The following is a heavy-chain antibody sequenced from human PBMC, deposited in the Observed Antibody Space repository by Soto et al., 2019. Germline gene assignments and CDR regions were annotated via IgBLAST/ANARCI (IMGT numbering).Heavy chain of an antibody. J-gene: IGHJ4*02. D-gene: IGHD3-22*01. V-gene: IGHV3-11*05. CDR3: AKDMYSYDSSGYYY. CDR2: ISPGSRYP. CDR1: GFTFGDSY. Sequence: PGGSLRLSCAGSGFTFGDSYMSWIRQAPGKGLEWLSYISPGSRYPAYADSVKGRFTISRDNAKRSLYLQMNSLRAEDTAVYYCAKDMYSYDSSGYYYWGQGTLVTVSS.